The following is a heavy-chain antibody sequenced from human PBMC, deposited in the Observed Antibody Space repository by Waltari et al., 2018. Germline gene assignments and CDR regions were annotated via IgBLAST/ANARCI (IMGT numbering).Heavy chain of an antibody. CDR2: ISWNSGSI. D-gene: IGHD1-26*01. J-gene: IGHJ3*02. CDR3: ARVKSELNDAFDI. V-gene: IGHV3-9*03. CDR1: GFTFDDYA. Sequence: EVQLVESGGGLVQPGRSLRLSCAASGFTFDDYAMHWVRQAPGKGLEWVSGISWNSGSIGYADSVKGRFTISRDNAKNSLYLQMNSLRAEDMALYYCARVKSELNDAFDIWGQGTMVTVSS.